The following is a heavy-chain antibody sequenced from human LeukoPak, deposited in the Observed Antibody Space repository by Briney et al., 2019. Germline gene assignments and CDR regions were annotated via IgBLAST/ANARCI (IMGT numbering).Heavy chain of an antibody. CDR1: GFTFSSYA. CDR3: AKPHYSGSGSYSREDN. Sequence: GGSLRLSCAASGFTFSSYAMTWVRQAPGKGLECVSAISGSGADTYYADSVKGRFTISRDNSKITVYLQMNSLRAEDTAVYYCAKPHYSGSGSYSREDNWGQGTLVTVSS. CDR2: ISGSGADT. D-gene: IGHD3-10*01. J-gene: IGHJ4*02. V-gene: IGHV3-23*01.